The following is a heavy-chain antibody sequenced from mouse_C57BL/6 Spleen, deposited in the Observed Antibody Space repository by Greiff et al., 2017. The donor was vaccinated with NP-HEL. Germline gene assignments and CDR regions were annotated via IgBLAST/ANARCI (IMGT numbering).Heavy chain of an antibody. CDR3: ARKGYSNYEGGYAMDY. D-gene: IGHD2-5*01. J-gene: IGHJ4*01. CDR1: GYTFTDYN. Sequence: EVQLQQSGPELVKPGASVKIPCKASGYTFTDYNMDWVKQSHGKSLEWIGDINPNNGGTIYNQKFKGKATLTVDKSSSTAYMELRSLTSEDTAVYYCARKGYSNYEGGYAMDYWGQGTSVTVSS. CDR2: INPNNGGT. V-gene: IGHV1-18*01.